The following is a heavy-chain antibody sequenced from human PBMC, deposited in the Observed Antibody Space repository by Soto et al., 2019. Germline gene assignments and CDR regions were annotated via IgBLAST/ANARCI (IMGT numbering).Heavy chain of an antibody. D-gene: IGHD3-9*01. J-gene: IGHJ6*02. CDR1: GGSFSGYY. V-gene: IGHV4-34*01. Sequence: SETLSLTCAVYGGSFSGYYWSWIRQPPGKGLEWIGEINHSGSTNYNPSLKSRVTISVDTSQNQFSLKLSAVTAADTAVYYCARALRYFDWLPAYYGMDVWGQGTTVTVSS. CDR3: ARALRYFDWLPAYYGMDV. CDR2: INHSGST.